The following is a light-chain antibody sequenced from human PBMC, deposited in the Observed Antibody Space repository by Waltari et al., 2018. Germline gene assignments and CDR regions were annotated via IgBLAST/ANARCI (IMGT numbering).Light chain of an antibody. Sequence: CRTSQTISSYVNWYQQKPGKAPEVLIFAASSRQRGVPSRFSGSGSGTEFTLTITSLQPEDFATYYCQQTYTLPPWTFGQGTKVEFK. CDR2: AAS. J-gene: IGKJ1*01. CDR1: QTISSY. CDR3: QQTYTLPPWT. V-gene: IGKV1-39*01.